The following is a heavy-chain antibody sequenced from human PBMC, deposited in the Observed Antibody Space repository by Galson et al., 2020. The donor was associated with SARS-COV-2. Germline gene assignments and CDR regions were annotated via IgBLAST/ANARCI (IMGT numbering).Heavy chain of an antibody. CDR3: ARARGTGFTKWFDP. Sequence: KIGESLKISCVGSGYDISTYWIIWVRQVPGQGLESMGRIDPSDSYINYSPSFQGHVTISVDKSTNAVYLQWSSLKSSDTAMYYCARARGTGFTKWFDPWGQGTLVTVSS. CDR1: GYDISTYW. J-gene: IGHJ5*02. CDR2: IDPSDSYI. V-gene: IGHV5-10-1*01. D-gene: IGHD1-1*01.